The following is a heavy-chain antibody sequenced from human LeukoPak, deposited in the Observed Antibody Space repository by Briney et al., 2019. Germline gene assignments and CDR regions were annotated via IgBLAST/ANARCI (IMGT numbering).Heavy chain of an antibody. V-gene: IGHV4-39*01. D-gene: IGHD5-18*01. CDR2: IYYSGST. CDR3: ARLGSYGPYYYYYYMDV. Sequence: SETLSLTCTVSGGSISSSSYYWGWIRQPPGKGLEWIGSIYYSGSTYYNPSLKSRVTISVDTSKNQFSLKLSSVTAADTAVYYCARLGSYGPYYYYYYMDVWGKGTTVTVSS. CDR1: GGSISSSSYY. J-gene: IGHJ6*03.